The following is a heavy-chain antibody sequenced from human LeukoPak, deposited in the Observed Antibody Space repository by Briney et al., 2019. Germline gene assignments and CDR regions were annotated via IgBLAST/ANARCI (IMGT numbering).Heavy chain of an antibody. D-gene: IGHD2-2*01. J-gene: IGHJ6*02. CDR2: IIPIFGTA. Sequence: SVKVSCKASGGTFSSYAISWVRQGPGQGLEWMGGIIPIFGTANYAQKFQGRVTITADESTSTAYMELSSLRSEDTAVYYCARVVVPAAIAPGMDVWGQGTTVTVSS. CDR3: ARVVVPAAIAPGMDV. V-gene: IGHV1-69*13. CDR1: GGTFSSYA.